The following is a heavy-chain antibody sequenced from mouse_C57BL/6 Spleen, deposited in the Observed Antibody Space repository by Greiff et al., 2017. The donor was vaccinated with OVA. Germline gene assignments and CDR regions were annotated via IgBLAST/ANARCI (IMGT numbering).Heavy chain of an antibody. V-gene: IGHV1-69*01. J-gene: IGHJ3*01. D-gene: IGHD4-1*01. CDR3: AKLEGFAY. CDR2: IDPSDSYT. Sequence: QVQLQQSGAELVMPGASVKLSCKASGYTFTSYWMHWVKQRPGQGLEWIGEIDPSDSYTNYNHKFKGKSTLTVDKSSSTAYMQLSSLTSEDSAVYYCAKLEGFAYWGQGTLVTVSA. CDR1: GYTFTSYW.